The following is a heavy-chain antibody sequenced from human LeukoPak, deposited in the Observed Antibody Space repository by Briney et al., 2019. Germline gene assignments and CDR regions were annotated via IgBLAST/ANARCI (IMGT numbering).Heavy chain of an antibody. D-gene: IGHD1-7*01. CDR1: RYTHTQYY. V-gene: IGHV1-2*02. Sequence: ASVKDSCKASRYTHTQYYMHWVGQAAGKGGEWMGWINPNSGGTNYAQKSQCRATMTMATSISTAYMELSRLRSDDTALYYCARDSHDWNYSAFDPGGQGTRVTGAS. CDR2: INPNSGGT. CDR3: ARDSHDWNYSAFDP. J-gene: IGHJ5*02.